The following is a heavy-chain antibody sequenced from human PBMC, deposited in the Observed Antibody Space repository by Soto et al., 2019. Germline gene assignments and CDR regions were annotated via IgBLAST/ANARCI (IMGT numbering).Heavy chain of an antibody. Sequence: PGGSLRLSCAASGFTVSSNYMSWVRQAPGKGLEWVSVIYSGGSTYYADSVKGRFTISRDNSKNTLYLQMNSLRAEDTAVYYCAGNYFDSCWGFDYWGQGTLVTVSS. V-gene: IGHV3-53*01. CDR1: GFTVSSNY. CDR2: IYSGGST. J-gene: IGHJ4*02. D-gene: IGHD3-22*01. CDR3: AGNYFDSCWGFDY.